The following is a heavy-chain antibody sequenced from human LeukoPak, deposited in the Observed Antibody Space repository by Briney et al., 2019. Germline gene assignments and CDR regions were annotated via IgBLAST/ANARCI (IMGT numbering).Heavy chain of an antibody. CDR3: ARGYCSSTSCYTSDDAFDI. Sequence: PGGSLRLSCAASGFTFSSYSMNWVRQAPGKGLEWVSSISSSSSYIYYADSVKGRFTISRDNAKNSLYLQMNSLRAEDTAVYYCARGYCSSTSCYTSDDAFDIWGQGTMVTVSS. D-gene: IGHD2-2*02. CDR2: ISSSSSYI. CDR1: GFTFSSYS. J-gene: IGHJ3*02. V-gene: IGHV3-21*01.